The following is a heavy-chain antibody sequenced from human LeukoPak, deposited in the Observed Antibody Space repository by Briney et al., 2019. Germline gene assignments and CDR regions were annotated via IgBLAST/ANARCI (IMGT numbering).Heavy chain of an antibody. CDR3: ARGEYDSSAYWGYYFEN. Sequence: SETLSLTCTVSVVSISTGSYYGSWIRQPAGKGLESIGRIYSSGSTNYSPSFKSRVTISVDTSKNQFSLNLSSVTAADTAVYYCARGEYDSSAYWGYYFENWGQGTLVTVSS. CDR1: VVSISTGSYY. CDR2: IYSSGST. D-gene: IGHD3-22*01. V-gene: IGHV4-61*02. J-gene: IGHJ4*02.